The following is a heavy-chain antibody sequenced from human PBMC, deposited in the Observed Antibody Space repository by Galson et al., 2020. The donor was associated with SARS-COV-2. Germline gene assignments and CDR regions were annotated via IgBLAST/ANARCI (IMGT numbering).Heavy chain of an antibody. CDR2: IRSKAYGGTT. CDR1: GFTFGDYA. J-gene: IGHJ4*02. Sequence: GGSLRLSCTASGFTFGDYAMSWFRQAPGKGLEWVGFIRSKAYGGTTEYAASVKGRFTISRDDSKSIAYLQMNSLKTEDTAVYYCTRDGDFNWAYYYDSSGYYWGQGTLVTVSS. CDR3: TRDGDFNWAYYYDSSGYY. D-gene: IGHD3-22*01. V-gene: IGHV3-49*03.